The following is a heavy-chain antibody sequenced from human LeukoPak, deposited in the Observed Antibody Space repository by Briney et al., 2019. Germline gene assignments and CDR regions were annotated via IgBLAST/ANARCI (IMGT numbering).Heavy chain of an antibody. CDR3: AKPRERKGAFDI. J-gene: IGHJ3*02. V-gene: IGHV4-59*08. Sequence: PSETLSLTCTVSGGSISSYHWSWIRQPPGEGLEWIGYIYNSGSTNYNPSLKSRVTISVDTSKNHFSLKLTSVTAADTAMYYCAKPRERKGAFDIWGQGTMVTVSS. CDR1: GGSISSYH. D-gene: IGHD1-26*01. CDR2: IYNSGST.